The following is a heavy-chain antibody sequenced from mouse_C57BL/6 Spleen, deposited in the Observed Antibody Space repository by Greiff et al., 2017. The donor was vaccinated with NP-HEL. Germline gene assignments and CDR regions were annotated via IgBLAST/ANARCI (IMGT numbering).Heavy chain of an antibody. J-gene: IGHJ4*01. CDR3: ARRGGSSYFDGMDY. CDR1: GYAFSSSW. D-gene: IGHD1-1*01. CDR2: IYPGDGDT. V-gene: IGHV1-82*01. Sequence: QVQLKESGPELVKPGASVKISCKASGYAFSSSWMNWVKQRPGKGLEWIGRIYPGDGDTNYNGKFKGKATLTADKSSSTAYMQVCSLTSKDSAVYFCARRGGSSYFDGMDYWGQGTSVTVSS.